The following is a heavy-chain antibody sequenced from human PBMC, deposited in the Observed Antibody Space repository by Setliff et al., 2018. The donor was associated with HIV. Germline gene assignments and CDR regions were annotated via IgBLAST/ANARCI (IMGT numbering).Heavy chain of an antibody. J-gene: IGHJ4*02. D-gene: IGHD3-10*01. CDR1: GYTFTVNH. V-gene: IGHV1-2*02. CDR3: ARDAGAPGRGNPLDY. Sequence: ASVKVSCKTSGYTFTVNHLHWVRQAPGQGVEWVGKISPDSGDTFYAQKFQGRVTLTRDTSITTAYMGLSTLRDDDTAVYYCARDAGAPGRGNPLDYWGQGTLVTVSS. CDR2: ISPDSGDT.